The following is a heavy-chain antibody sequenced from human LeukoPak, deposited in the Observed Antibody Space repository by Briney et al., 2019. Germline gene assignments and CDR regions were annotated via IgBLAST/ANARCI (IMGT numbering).Heavy chain of an antibody. J-gene: IGHJ4*02. D-gene: IGHD3-10*01. Sequence: GGSLRLSCAASGFTLSTYAMSWVRQTPGKGLEWVAATSSSDAGTYHADSVRGRFTISRDNSKNTLYLQMNSLRAEDTAVYYCAKVGGVDYYGSGSYSGMDYWGQGTLVTVSS. CDR3: AKVGGVDYYGSGSYSGMDY. CDR1: GFTLSTYA. CDR2: TSSSDAGT. V-gene: IGHV3-23*01.